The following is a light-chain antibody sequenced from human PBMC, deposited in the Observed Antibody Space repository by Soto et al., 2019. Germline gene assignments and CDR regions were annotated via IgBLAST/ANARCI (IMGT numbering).Light chain of an antibody. V-gene: IGKV1-12*01. Sequence: DIQMTQSPSSVSASVGDRVTITCRASQDIGSWLAWYQQKPGKAPDLLIYGASSLHSGVPSRFYGSRSGTDFTLTISSLQPEDFATYYCQQGGSFPITFGQGTRLEIK. CDR1: QDIGSW. CDR3: QQGGSFPIT. CDR2: GAS. J-gene: IGKJ5*01.